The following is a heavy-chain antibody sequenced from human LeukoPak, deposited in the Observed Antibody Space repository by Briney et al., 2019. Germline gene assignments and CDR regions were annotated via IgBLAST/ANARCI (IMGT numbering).Heavy chain of an antibody. J-gene: IGHJ4*01. Sequence: PGGSLRLSCAASGFTFSNYAMSWVRQAPGKGLEWVSSISSSGTYIYYTDSVKGRFTISRDNAKNSLYLQMNSLRDEDTALYYCARDPSEASHPYYFDYWGQGTLVTVSS. V-gene: IGHV3-21*03. CDR2: ISSSGTYI. CDR1: GFTFSNYA. CDR3: ARDPSEASHPYYFDY.